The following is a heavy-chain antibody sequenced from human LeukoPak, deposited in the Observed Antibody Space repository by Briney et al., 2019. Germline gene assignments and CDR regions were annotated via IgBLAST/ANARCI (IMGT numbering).Heavy chain of an antibody. D-gene: IGHD3-10*01. Sequence: SETLSLTCPVSGGSIGSYYWSWIRQPPGKGLEWIGYIDYSGSTDYNPSLKSRVTISVDTPKNQFSLKLSSVTAADTAVYYCARSPYGSGSYNCWVQGTLVTVCS. CDR1: GGSIGSYY. J-gene: IGHJ4*02. CDR3: ARSPYGSGSYNC. V-gene: IGHV4-59*01. CDR2: IDYSGST.